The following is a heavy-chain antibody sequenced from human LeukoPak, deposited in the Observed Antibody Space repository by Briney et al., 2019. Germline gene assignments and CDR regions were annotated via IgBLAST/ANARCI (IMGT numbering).Heavy chain of an antibody. CDR2: IYYSGST. CDR3: ARHKAVAGTGWFDP. D-gene: IGHD6-19*01. Sequence: PSETLSLTCTVSGGSISSSSYYWGWIRQPPGKGLGWVGCIYYSGSTYYNPSLTTRVTISVDTSKNQSSLTLSSVPAADTAVYYCARHKAVAGTGWFDPWGQGTLVTVSS. J-gene: IGHJ5*02. CDR1: GGSISSSSYY. V-gene: IGHV4-39*01.